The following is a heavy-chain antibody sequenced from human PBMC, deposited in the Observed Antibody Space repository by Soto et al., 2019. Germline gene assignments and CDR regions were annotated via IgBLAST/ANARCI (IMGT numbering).Heavy chain of an antibody. J-gene: IGHJ4*02. V-gene: IGHV4-34*01. D-gene: IGHD6-6*01. CDR1: SGSFSGYY. CDR3: ARAPKVSGSSQTRPDF. Sequence: NLSLTCSIYSGSFSGYYWSWIRQPPGKGLEWIGEISQSGNKNYSPSLKSRVSISIDTSKKQFSLNLASVSAADTAVYYCARAPKVSGSSQTRPDFWGQRTLVTVCS. CDR2: ISQSGNK.